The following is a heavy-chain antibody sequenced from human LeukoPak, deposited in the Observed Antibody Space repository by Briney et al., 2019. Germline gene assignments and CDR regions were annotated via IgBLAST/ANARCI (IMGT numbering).Heavy chain of an antibody. J-gene: IGHJ4*02. D-gene: IGHD3-16*02. Sequence: PGGSLRLSCTASGFTFGAYAMSWFRQAPGKGLEWVGFIRSKAYGGKTEYAASVKGRFTISRDDSKSTTYLQINSLKTEETAVYYCTRVTYYDYVWGSYRHFDYWGQGTLVTVSS. CDR1: GFTFGAYA. CDR3: TRVTYYDYVWGSYRHFDY. V-gene: IGHV3-49*03. CDR2: IRSKAYGGKT.